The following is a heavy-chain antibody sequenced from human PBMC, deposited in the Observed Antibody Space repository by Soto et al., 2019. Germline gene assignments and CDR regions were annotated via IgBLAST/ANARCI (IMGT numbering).Heavy chain of an antibody. Sequence: EVQLVESGGGLVQPGGSLRLSCAASGFTFSSYCMHWVRQAPGKGLVWVSRINDDGTTTGYADFVKGRFYISRDSSKNALYLQMIRLRAEDTAVYYCVRDLSVTTKFDYWGQGTLVTVSS. CDR1: GFTFSSYC. CDR2: INDDGTTT. J-gene: IGHJ4*02. V-gene: IGHV3-74*01. CDR3: VRDLSVTTKFDY. D-gene: IGHD4-17*01.